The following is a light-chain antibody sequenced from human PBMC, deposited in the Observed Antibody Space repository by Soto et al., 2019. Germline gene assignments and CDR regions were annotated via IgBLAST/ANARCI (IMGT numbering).Light chain of an antibody. CDR3: QKYNSAPQT. J-gene: IGKJ1*01. V-gene: IGKV1-27*01. Sequence: DIQMTQSPSSLSASVGDRVTITCRASQGIIDYLAWYQQKPGKAPKLLIYAASTLQSGVPSRFSGSGSGTDFTLTISSLPPEDVATYYCQKYNSAPQTFGQGTKVEI. CDR2: AAS. CDR1: QGIIDY.